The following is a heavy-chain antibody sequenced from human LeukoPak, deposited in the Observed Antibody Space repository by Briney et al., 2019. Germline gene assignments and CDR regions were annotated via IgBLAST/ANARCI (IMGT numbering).Heavy chain of an antibody. CDR1: GYTFTSYY. Sequence: ASVKVSCKASGYTFTSYYMHWVRQAPGQGLEWMGIINPSGGSTSYAQKFQGRVTMTRDTSTSTVYMELSSLRSGDTAVYYCARDYRVDFWSGHYYYYYGMDVWGQGITVTVSS. D-gene: IGHD3-3*01. V-gene: IGHV1-46*01. CDR3: ARDYRVDFWSGHYYYYYGMDV. J-gene: IGHJ6*02. CDR2: INPSGGST.